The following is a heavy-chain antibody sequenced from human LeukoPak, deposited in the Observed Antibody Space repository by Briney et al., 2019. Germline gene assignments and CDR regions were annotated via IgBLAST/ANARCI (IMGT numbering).Heavy chain of an antibody. V-gene: IGHV1-18*01. CDR2: ISAYNGHT. CDR3: ARGIYYDSSGYLPFFAFDI. J-gene: IGHJ3*02. CDR1: GYTFTNNG. D-gene: IGHD3-22*01. Sequence: ASVKVSCKASGYTFTNNGISWVRQAPGQGLEWMGWISAYNGHTNYAQKLQGRVTMTTDTSTSTAHMELRSLRSDDTAVYYCARGIYYDSSGYLPFFAFDIWGQGTMVTVSS.